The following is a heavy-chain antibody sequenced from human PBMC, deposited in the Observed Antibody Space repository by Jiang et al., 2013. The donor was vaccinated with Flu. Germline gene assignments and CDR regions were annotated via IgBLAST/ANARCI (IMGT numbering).Heavy chain of an antibody. D-gene: IGHD3-10*01. CDR3: ARHIARGITMLRGANNWFDP. J-gene: IGHJ5*02. V-gene: IGHV4-39*01. Sequence: SLMCNVSSGSVSDTNYYWGWIRQPPGGGLEWIGSMSYSGSSFYNPSLRSRVTISVDTSKNQFFLNLRSVTATDTAVYYCARHIARGITMLRGANNWFDPWGQGTLVTVSS. CDR1: SGSVSDTNYY. CDR2: MSYSGSS.